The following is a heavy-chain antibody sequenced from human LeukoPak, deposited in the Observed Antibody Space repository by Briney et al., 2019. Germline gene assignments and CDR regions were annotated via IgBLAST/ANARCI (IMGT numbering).Heavy chain of an antibody. Sequence: SETLSLTCAVYGGSFSGYYWSWIRQPPGKGLEWIGEINHSGSTNYNPSLKSRVTISVDTSKSQFSLKLSSVTAADTAVYYCARGFRRVRGVIYGMDVWGQGTTVTVSS. D-gene: IGHD3-10*01. CDR1: GGSFSGYY. J-gene: IGHJ6*02. V-gene: IGHV4-34*01. CDR2: INHSGST. CDR3: ARGFRRVRGVIYGMDV.